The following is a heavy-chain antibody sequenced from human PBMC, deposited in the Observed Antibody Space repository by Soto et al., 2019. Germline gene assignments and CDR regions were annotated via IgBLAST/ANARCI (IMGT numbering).Heavy chain of an antibody. CDR3: ARDIDGYKTNPGYYYGMDV. V-gene: IGHV1-69*13. D-gene: IGHD5-12*01. CDR1: GGTFSSYA. CDR2: IIPIFGTA. J-gene: IGHJ6*02. Sequence: SVKVSCKASGGTFSSYAISWVRQAPGQGLEWMGGIIPIFGTANYAQKFQGRVTITADESTSTAYMELSSLISEDTAVYYCARDIDGYKTNPGYYYGMDVWGQGTTVTVSS.